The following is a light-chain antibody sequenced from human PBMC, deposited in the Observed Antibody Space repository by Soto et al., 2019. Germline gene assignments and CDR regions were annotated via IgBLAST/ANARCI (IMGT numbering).Light chain of an antibody. CDR2: DAT. Sequence: EVVLTQSPATLSLSPGERATLSCRASQNVSVYLAWYQQKPGQVPRLLIYDATNRAAGIPPRFSGSGSGTDFTLTISSLEPEDFAVYYCQQRYSWPPLTFGAGIKVEIK. J-gene: IGKJ4*01. CDR3: QQRYSWPPLT. V-gene: IGKV3-11*01. CDR1: QNVSVY.